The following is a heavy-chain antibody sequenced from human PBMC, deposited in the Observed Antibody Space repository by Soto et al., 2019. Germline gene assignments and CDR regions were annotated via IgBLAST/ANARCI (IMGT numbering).Heavy chain of an antibody. Sequence: VKVSCKASGGTFSSYTISWVRHAPEQGLEWMGRIIPILGIANYAQKFQGRVTITADKSTSTAYMELSSLRSEDTAVYYCARDHPDRGGYFDYWGQGTLVTVSS. J-gene: IGHJ4*02. CDR3: ARDHPDRGGYFDY. CDR1: GGTFSSYT. V-gene: IGHV1-69*04. D-gene: IGHD3-10*01. CDR2: IIPILGIA.